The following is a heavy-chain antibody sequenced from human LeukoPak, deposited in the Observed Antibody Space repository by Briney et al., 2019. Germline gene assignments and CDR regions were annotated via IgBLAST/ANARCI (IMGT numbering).Heavy chain of an antibody. CDR2: ISWNSGSI. J-gene: IGHJ4*02. D-gene: IGHD6-13*01. CDR1: GFTFDDYA. V-gene: IGHV3-9*01. Sequence: GRSLRLSCAASGFTFDDYAMHWVRQAPGKGLEWVSGISWNSGSIGYADSVKGRFTISRDNAKNSLYLQSNSLRAEDTAVYYCAREPYLPQRISWYGGFDYWGQGTLVTVSS. CDR3: AREPYLPQRISWYGGFDY.